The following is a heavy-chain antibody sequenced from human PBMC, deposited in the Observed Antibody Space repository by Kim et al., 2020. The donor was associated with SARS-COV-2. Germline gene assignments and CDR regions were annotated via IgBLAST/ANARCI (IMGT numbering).Heavy chain of an antibody. CDR1: GYTFTDYY. CDR3: ARDPGLQDFDY. Sequence: ASVKVSCRISGYTFTDYYLQWLRQAPGQGLEWMGWIDPNSGATNYAQKFRGRVTMTRDTSISTIYMGLSSLRSDDTAMYYCARDPGLQDFDYWGQGTLVT. V-gene: IGHV1-2*02. J-gene: IGHJ4*02. CDR2: IDPNSGAT. D-gene: IGHD4-4*01.